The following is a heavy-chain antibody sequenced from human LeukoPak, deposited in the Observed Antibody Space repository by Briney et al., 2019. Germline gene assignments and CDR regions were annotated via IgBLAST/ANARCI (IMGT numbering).Heavy chain of an antibody. CDR2: ISGSGGST. J-gene: IGHJ4*02. V-gene: IGHV3-23*01. Sequence: GGSLRLSCAASGFSFSSYAMSWVRQAPGKGLEWVSAISGSGGSTYCADSVKGRFTISRDNSKNTLYLQMNSLRAEDTAVYYCAKGLSPEAAAGTYWGQGTLVAVSS. CDR1: GFSFSSYA. D-gene: IGHD6-13*01. CDR3: AKGLSPEAAAGTY.